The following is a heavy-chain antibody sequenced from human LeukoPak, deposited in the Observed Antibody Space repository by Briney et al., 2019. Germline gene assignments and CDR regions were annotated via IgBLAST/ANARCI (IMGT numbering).Heavy chain of an antibody. CDR3: SKGSSTSIDY. J-gene: IGHJ4*02. CDR1: GFTFSSYG. D-gene: IGHD2-2*01. CDR2: IRYDGSNK. Sequence: GGSLRLPCAASGFTFSSYGMHWVRQAPGKGLEWVAFIRYDGSNKYYADSVKGRFTISRDNSKNTLYLQMNSLRAEDTAVYYCSKGSSTSIDYWGQGTLVTVSS. V-gene: IGHV3-30*02.